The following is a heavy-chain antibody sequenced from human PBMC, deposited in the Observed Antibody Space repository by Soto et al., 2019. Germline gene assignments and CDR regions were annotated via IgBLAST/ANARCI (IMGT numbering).Heavy chain of an antibody. CDR1: GGSISSGGYY. V-gene: IGHV4-31*03. J-gene: IGHJ4*02. Sequence: QVQLQESGPGLVKPSQTLSLTCTVSGGSISSGGYYWNWIRQHPGKGLEWIGYIYYSAYTYYNPSLKRRVTIAVDTSKNQFSLKRSSVAAADTVVYYCAREPSIWGQGTLVTVSS. CDR3: AREPSI. CDR2: IYYSAYT.